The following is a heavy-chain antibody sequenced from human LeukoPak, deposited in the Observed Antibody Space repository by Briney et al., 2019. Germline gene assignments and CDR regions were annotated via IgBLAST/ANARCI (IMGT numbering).Heavy chain of an antibody. V-gene: IGHV3-48*03. D-gene: IGHD3-16*01. CDR1: GFTFSTYA. J-gene: IGHJ6*03. Sequence: SGGSLRLSCAASGFTFSTYAMNWVRQAPGKGLEWVSTFSGSVDTTYYADSVKGRFTISRDNAKNSLYLQMNSLRAEDTAVYYCARSLATSYYYYMDVWGKGTTVTISS. CDR3: ARSLATSYYYYMDV. CDR2: FSGSVDTT.